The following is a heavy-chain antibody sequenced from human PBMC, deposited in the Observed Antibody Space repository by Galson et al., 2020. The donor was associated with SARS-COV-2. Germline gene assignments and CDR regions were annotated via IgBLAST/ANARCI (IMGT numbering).Heavy chain of an antibody. CDR1: GFTFSRYA. D-gene: IGHD4-4*01. Sequence: GGSLRLSCSASGFTFSRYAMHWVRQTPGKGLEWVALISNDGSHQFYADSVKGRFTFSRDNSKNTFYLQMSSLRSEDTAVYYCARDSQGGNDYNYLLFWGQGTLVTVSS. V-gene: IGHV3-30*04. CDR3: ARDSQGGNDYNYLLF. CDR2: ISNDGSHQ. J-gene: IGHJ4*02.